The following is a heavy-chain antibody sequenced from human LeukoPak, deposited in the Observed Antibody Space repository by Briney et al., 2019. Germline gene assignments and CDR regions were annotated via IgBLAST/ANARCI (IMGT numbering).Heavy chain of an antibody. Sequence: ASVKVSCTTSGYNFIDYYVHWVRQAPGQGLEWMGWILPHNGATNFAQKFQGRVTMTRDTSISTAYMELSRLRSDDTAVYYCARDRGDGYNNDFDYWGQGTLVTVSS. CDR1: GYNFIDYY. CDR2: ILPHNGAT. V-gene: IGHV1-2*02. D-gene: IGHD5-24*01. J-gene: IGHJ4*02. CDR3: ARDRGDGYNNDFDY.